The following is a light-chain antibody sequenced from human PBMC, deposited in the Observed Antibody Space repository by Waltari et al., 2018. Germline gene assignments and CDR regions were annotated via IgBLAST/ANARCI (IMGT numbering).Light chain of an antibody. CDR1: QDISNY. Sequence: DIQMTQSPSSLSASVGDRVTITCQASQDISNYLNWYQQKPGQAPKLLIYDASNLETGVPSRFSGSESGTDFTFTISSLQPEDIATYYCQQYDNLLFTFGPGTKVDIK. CDR2: DAS. J-gene: IGKJ3*01. CDR3: QQYDNLLFT. V-gene: IGKV1-33*01.